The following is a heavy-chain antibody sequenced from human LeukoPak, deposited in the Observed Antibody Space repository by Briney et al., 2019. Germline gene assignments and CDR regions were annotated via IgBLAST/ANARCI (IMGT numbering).Heavy chain of an antibody. CDR3: ARSRAGIVVVPAVNWFDP. CDR2: IYYSGST. J-gene: IGHJ5*02. V-gene: IGHV4-31*03. CDR1: GGSISSGGYY. D-gene: IGHD2-2*01. Sequence: SQTLSLTCTVSGGSISSGGYYWSWIRLHPGKGLEWIGYIYYSGSTYYNPSLKSRVTISVDTSKNQFSLKLSSVTAADTAVYYCARSRAGIVVVPAVNWFDPWGQGTLVTVSS.